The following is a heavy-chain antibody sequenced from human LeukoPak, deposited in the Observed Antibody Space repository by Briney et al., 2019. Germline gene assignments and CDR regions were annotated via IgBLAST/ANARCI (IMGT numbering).Heavy chain of an antibody. CDR3: ARDRQIAY. Sequence: GGSLRLFCAASGFTFSNYWLTWVRQAPGQGLEWVANIKQDGSEKHYVDPVKGRFTISRDNAKNSLYLQMSSLRTEDTAVYYCARDRQIAYWGQGTLVTVSS. CDR1: GFTFSNYW. V-gene: IGHV3-7*01. J-gene: IGHJ4*02. CDR2: IKQDGSEK.